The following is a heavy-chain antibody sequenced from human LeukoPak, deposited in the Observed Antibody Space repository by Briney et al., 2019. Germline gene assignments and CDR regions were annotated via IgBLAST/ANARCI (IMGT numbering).Heavy chain of an antibody. CDR3: ARGITIFGVVRRAFDI. V-gene: IGHV3-53*01. CDR2: IYSGGST. D-gene: IGHD3-3*01. CDR1: GFTVSSNY. J-gene: IGHJ3*02. Sequence: GGSLRLSCAASGFTVSSNYMSWVRQAPGKGLEWVSVIYSGGSTYYADSVKGRFTISRDNSKNTLYLQMNSLRAEDTAVYYCARGITIFGVVRRAFDIWGQGTMVTVSS.